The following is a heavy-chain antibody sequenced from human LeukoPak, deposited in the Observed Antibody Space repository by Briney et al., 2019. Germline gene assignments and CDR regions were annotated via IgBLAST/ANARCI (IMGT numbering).Heavy chain of an antibody. Sequence: GGSLRLSCAASGFIFSIYGIHWVRQAPGKGLEWVAFIRYDGSNKYYADSVKGRFTISRDNSKNTLYLQMNSLRAEDTAVYYCARDYTRTTGWFDPWGQGTLVTVSS. CDR3: ARDYTRTTGWFDP. CDR1: GFIFSIYG. J-gene: IGHJ5*02. D-gene: IGHD1-1*01. CDR2: IRYDGSNK. V-gene: IGHV3-30*02.